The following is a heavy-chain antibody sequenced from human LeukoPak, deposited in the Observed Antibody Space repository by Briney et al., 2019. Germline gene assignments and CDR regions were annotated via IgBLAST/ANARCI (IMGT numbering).Heavy chain of an antibody. Sequence: PGGSLRLSCAASGFTFSRYWMHWVRQVPGKGLVWVSRINTDGRRTNYADSVKGRFTISRDNSKNTLYLQMNSLRAEDTAVYYCAKGSGYYPEYFQHWGQGTLVTVSS. J-gene: IGHJ1*01. CDR2: INTDGRRT. D-gene: IGHD3-22*01. CDR3: AKGSGYYPEYFQH. V-gene: IGHV3-74*01. CDR1: GFTFSRYW.